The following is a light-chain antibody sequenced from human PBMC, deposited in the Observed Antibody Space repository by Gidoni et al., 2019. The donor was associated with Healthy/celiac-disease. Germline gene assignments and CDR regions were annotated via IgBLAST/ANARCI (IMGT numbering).Light chain of an antibody. CDR1: QSISSY. CDR3: QQSYSTLRT. V-gene: IGKV1-39*01. CDR2: AAS. J-gene: IGKJ1*01. Sequence: DIQMTQSPSSLSASVGDRVTITCRASQSISSYLNWYQQKPGKAPKLRIYAASSLQSGVPSRFSGSGSGTDFTITISSLQPEDFATYYCQQSYSTLRTFGQGTKVEIK.